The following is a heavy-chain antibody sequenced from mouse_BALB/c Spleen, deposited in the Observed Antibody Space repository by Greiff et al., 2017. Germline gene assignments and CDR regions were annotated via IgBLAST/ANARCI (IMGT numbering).Heavy chain of an antibody. J-gene: IGHJ4*01. V-gene: IGHV5-4*02. CDR1: GFTFSDYY. CDR3: ARAGYYGYYPMDY. CDR2: ISDGGSYT. D-gene: IGHD1-1*01. Sequence: EVKLVESGGGLVKPGGSLKLSCAASGFTFSDYYMYWVRQTPEKRLEWVATISDGGSYTYYPDSVKGRFTISRDNAKNNLYLQMSSLKSEDTAMYYCARAGYYGYYPMDYWGQGTSVTVSS.